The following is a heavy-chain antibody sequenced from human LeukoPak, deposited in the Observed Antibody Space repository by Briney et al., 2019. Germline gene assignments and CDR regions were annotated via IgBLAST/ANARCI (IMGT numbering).Heavy chain of an antibody. J-gene: IGHJ3*02. CDR2: ISSSSSYI. CDR3: ARDLQRYYFGTSGYYFGAFDI. CDR1: GFTFSSYN. D-gene: IGHD3-22*01. V-gene: IGHV3-21*01. Sequence: GGSLRLSCAASGFTFSSYNINWVRQAPGKGLEWVSSISSSSSYIYYADSVKGRFTISRDNAKNPLYLQMNSLRAEDTAVYFCARDLQRYYFGTSGYYFGAFDIWGQGTMVTVSS.